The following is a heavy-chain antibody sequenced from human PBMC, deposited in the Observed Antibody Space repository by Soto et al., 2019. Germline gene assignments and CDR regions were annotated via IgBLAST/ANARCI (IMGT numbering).Heavy chain of an antibody. Sequence: KPSETLSLTCTVSGGSVSSGSYYWSWIRQHPGRGPEWIGSVFYTGFTSYNPSLESRVSVSVDTSKNQFSLKVSGVSAADTAVYYCATSQKGYNWNYFDHWGQGALVTVSS. D-gene: IGHD1-20*01. CDR1: GGSVSSGSYY. CDR2: VFYTGFT. V-gene: IGHV4-39*01. J-gene: IGHJ4*02. CDR3: ATSQKGYNWNYFDH.